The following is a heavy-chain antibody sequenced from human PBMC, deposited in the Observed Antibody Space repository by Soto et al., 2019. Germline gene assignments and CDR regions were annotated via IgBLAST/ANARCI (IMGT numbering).Heavy chain of an antibody. V-gene: IGHV3-48*02. CDR1: GFIFSNYW. CDR2: ISDNSSVI. J-gene: IGHJ4*02. CDR3: ARDRDAYCSKGICSGPYFGD. D-gene: IGHD2-8*01. Sequence: PGGCLRLSCAAAGFIFSNYWMHWVRQAPGRGLEWISYISDNSSVIYYADAVQGRFTISRDNAKNSLYLQMNSLRDEDTAVYYCARDRDAYCSKGICSGPYFGDCGQLPLVTACS.